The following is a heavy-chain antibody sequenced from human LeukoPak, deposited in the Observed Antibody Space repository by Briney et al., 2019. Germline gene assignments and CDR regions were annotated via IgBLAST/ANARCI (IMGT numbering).Heavy chain of an antibody. D-gene: IGHD6-13*01. J-gene: IGHJ4*02. CDR2: INPSGGTT. CDR1: GYTLTSYH. Sequence: ASVKVSCKASGYTLTSYHMHWVRQAPGQGLEWMGMINPSGGTTSYAQKFQGRVTMTRDTSISTAYMELSRLRSDDTAVYYCARGYRYSSSWTLSYWGQGTLVTVSS. V-gene: IGHV1-46*01. CDR3: ARGYRYSSSWTLSY.